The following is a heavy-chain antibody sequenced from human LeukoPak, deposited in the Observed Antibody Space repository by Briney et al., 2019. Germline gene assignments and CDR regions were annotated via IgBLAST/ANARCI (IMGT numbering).Heavy chain of an antibody. CDR3: ARVGEYDILTGYYRAFDY. V-gene: IGHV1-3*01. J-gene: IGHJ4*02. D-gene: IGHD3-9*01. CDR1: GYTFTSYA. CDR2: INAGNGNT. Sequence: ASVKVSCKASGYTFTSYAMHWVRQAPGQRLEWMGWINAGNGNTKYSQKFQGRVTITRDTSASTAYMELSSLRSEDTAVYYCARVGEYDILTGYYRAFDYWGQGTLVTVSS.